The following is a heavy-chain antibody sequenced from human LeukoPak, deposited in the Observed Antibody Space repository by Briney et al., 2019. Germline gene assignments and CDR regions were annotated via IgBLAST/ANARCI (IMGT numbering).Heavy chain of an antibody. CDR2: IKQDGSEK. CDR1: GFTFSTSW. Sequence: PGASLRLSCAASGFTFSTSWMSWVRQAPGKGMGWVANIKQDGSEKYYVDSVKGRFTISRDNAKNSLSLQMNSLRAEDTAVYYCARVSVPAEGSNWGYFDYWGQGTLVTVSS. V-gene: IGHV3-7*05. CDR3: ARVSVPAEGSNWGYFDY. J-gene: IGHJ4*02. D-gene: IGHD2-2*01.